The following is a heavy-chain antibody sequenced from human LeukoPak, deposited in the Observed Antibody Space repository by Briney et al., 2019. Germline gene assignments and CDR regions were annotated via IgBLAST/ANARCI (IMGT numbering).Heavy chain of an antibody. Sequence: PPETLSLTCAVYGGSFSGYYWSWIRQPPGKGLEWIGEINHSGSANYNPSLKSRVTISVDTSKNQFSLKLSSVTAADTAVYYCAGTEGYYYDSAYYFDYWGQGTLVTVSS. D-gene: IGHD3-22*01. J-gene: IGHJ4*02. V-gene: IGHV4-34*01. CDR3: AGTEGYYYDSAYYFDY. CDR1: GGSFSGYY. CDR2: INHSGSA.